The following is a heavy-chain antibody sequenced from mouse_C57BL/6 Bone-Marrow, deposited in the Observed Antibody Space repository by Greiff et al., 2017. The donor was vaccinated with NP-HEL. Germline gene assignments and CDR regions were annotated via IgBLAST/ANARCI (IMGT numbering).Heavy chain of an antibody. CDR3: TRERGYYGSSFDY. J-gene: IGHJ2*01. Sequence: DVQLVESGEGLVKPGGSLKLSCAASGFTFSSYAMSWVRQTPEKRLAWVAYISSGGDYIYYADTVKGRFTLSRDNARNTLYLQMSSLKSEDTAMYYCTRERGYYGSSFDYWGQGTTLTVSS. CDR2: ISSGGDYI. CDR1: GFTFSSYA. V-gene: IGHV5-9-1*02. D-gene: IGHD1-1*01.